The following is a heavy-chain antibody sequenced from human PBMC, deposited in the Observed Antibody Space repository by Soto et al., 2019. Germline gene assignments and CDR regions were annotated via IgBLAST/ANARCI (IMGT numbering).Heavy chain of an antibody. J-gene: IGHJ6*02. CDR2: IHYSGATP. D-gene: IGHD1-1*01. CDR1: GYTFTNYY. V-gene: IGHV1-46*03. Sequence: ASVKVSCKASGYTFTNYYLHWVRPAPGQGLEWMGVIHYSGATPTYAQKFQGRVTITADESTSTAYMELSSLGSEDTAVYYCAGTIQIPYYHGMDVWGQGTTVTVSS. CDR3: AGTIQIPYYHGMDV.